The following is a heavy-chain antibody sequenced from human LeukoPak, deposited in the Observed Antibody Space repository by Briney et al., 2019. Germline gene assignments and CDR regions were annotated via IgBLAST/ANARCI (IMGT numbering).Heavy chain of an antibody. V-gene: IGHV1-2*02. Sequence: GASVKVSCKASGYTFTSYAISWVRQAPGQGLEWMGWINPNSGGTNYAQKFQGRVTMTRDTPISTAYMELSRLRSDDTAVYYCARDPTYYYDSSGYYLDYWGQGTLVTVSS. J-gene: IGHJ4*02. D-gene: IGHD3-22*01. CDR2: INPNSGGT. CDR1: GYTFTSYA. CDR3: ARDPTYYYDSSGYYLDY.